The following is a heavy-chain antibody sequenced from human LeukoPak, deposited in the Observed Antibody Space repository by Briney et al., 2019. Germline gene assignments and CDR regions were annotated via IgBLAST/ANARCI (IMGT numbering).Heavy chain of an antibody. Sequence: GGSLRLSCAASGFTFSRFGMNWVRQAPGKGLEWVSYISGSSSSSTIYYADSVKGRFTISRDNAKNSLYLQMNSLRDEDTAVYYCAQEGGADYWGQGTLVTVSS. CDR2: ISGSSSSSTI. V-gene: IGHV3-48*02. CDR3: AQEGGADY. CDR1: GFTFSRFG. J-gene: IGHJ4*02. D-gene: IGHD2-15*01.